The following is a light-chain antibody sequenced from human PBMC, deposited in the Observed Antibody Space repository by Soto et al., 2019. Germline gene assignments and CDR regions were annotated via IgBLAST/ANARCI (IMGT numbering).Light chain of an antibody. Sequence: QSALTQPPSASGSPGQSVTISCTGTSSDVGGYNYVSWYQQHPGKAPKLMIYEVSKRPSGVPDRFSGSKSGNTASLTVSGLQAEDEADYYCSSNAGGNNPWVFGGGTKVTVL. V-gene: IGLV2-8*01. CDR3: SSNAGGNNPWV. J-gene: IGLJ3*02. CDR1: SSDVGGYNY. CDR2: EVS.